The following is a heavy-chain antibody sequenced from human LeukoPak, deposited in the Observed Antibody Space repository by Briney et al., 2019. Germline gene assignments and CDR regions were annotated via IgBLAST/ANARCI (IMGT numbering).Heavy chain of an antibody. V-gene: IGHV3-30*04. J-gene: IGHJ4*02. D-gene: IGHD2-15*01. CDR1: GFTFSSYA. CDR3: ARGRDYCSDY. CDR2: TSYDGSHI. Sequence: GGSLRLSCAASGFTFSSYAMHWVRQAPGKGLEWVAVTSYDGSHIYYPDSVKGRFTISRDNPKNTLYLQMNSLGPEDTALYYCARGRDYCSDYWGQGTLVTDSS.